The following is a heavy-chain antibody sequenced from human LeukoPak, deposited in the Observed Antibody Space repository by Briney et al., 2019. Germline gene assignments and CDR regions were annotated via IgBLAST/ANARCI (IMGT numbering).Heavy chain of an antibody. V-gene: IGHV3-23*01. CDR3: AKDRGYRYGLGALDF. D-gene: IGHD5-18*01. CDR2: ISGSGYST. CDR1: GFTFSSFA. Sequence: PGGSLRLSCAASGFTFSSFAMSWVRQAPGKGLEWISTISGSGYSTYYADSVKGRFTISRNNSKNKLYLQMYGLRADDTAVYYCAKDRGYRYGLGALDFWGQGTLVTVSS. J-gene: IGHJ4*02.